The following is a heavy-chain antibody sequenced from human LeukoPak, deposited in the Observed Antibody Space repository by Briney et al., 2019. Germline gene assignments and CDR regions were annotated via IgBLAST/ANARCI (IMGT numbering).Heavy chain of an antibody. J-gene: IGHJ4*02. V-gene: IGHV3-33*01. CDR3: ARDQGTSGGWPAVGRMGYFDY. Sequence: GGSLRLSCAASGFIFSSSGMHWVRQTPGKGLEWVGIIWYDGSNKYYADSVKGRFTISRDNAKNTVYLQMNSLRVEDTAVYYCARDQGTSGGWPAVGRMGYFDYWGQRTLVTVSS. CDR1: GFIFSSSG. CDR2: IWYDGSNK. D-gene: IGHD2-8*01.